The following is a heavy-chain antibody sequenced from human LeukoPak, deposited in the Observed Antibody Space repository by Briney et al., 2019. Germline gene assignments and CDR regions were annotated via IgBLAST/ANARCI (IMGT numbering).Heavy chain of an antibody. J-gene: IGHJ2*01. CDR3: ARDPTGGNWYFDL. V-gene: IGHV3-33*01. D-gene: IGHD7-27*01. Sequence: GGSLRLSCAASGFTFSSYGMHWVRQAPGKGLEWVAVIWYDGSNKYYADSVKARFTISRDNSKNTLYLQMNSLRAEDTAVYYCARDPTGGNWYFDLWGRGTLVTVSS. CDR1: GFTFSSYG. CDR2: IWYDGSNK.